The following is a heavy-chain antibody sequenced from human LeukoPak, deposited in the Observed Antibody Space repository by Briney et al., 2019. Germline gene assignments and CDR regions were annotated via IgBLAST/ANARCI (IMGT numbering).Heavy chain of an antibody. J-gene: IGHJ6*02. Sequence: GGSLRLSCAASGFTFSSYAMSWVCEAPGKGLEWVSLISGSGDSTYYADSVKGRFTISRDNSKNTLYLQMNSLRVEDTAVYYCAKGNIAARQDIMDVWGQGTRSPSP. V-gene: IGHV3-23*01. CDR2: ISGSGDST. D-gene: IGHD6-6*01. CDR3: AKGNIAARQDIMDV. CDR1: GFTFSSYA.